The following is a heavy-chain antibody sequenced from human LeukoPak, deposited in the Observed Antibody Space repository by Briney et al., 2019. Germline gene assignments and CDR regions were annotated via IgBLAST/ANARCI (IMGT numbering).Heavy chain of an antibody. D-gene: IGHD1-14*01. CDR3: ARAAGLNQAEYFQH. CDR1: GYTFTSYD. J-gene: IGHJ1*01. CDR2: MNPNSGNT. Sequence: ASVKVSCKASGYTFTSYDINWVRQATGQGLEWMGWMNPNSGNTGYAQKFQGRVTMTRNTSISTAYVELSSLRSEDTAVYYCARAAGLNQAEYFQHWGQGTLVTVSS. V-gene: IGHV1-8*01.